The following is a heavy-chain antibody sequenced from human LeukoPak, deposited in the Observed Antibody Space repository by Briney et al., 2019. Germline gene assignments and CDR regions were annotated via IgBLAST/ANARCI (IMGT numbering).Heavy chain of an antibody. CDR3: ARDINSVAFDM. Sequence: GGPLTLTCTASGFTFSRHKINWVREAPGKGREWVLCISSSSSSVYYADSVKGRFTISRDNAKNSVYLQMDNMRADDTAVYYCARDINSVAFDMWGQGTMVTVSS. D-gene: IGHD3-10*01. J-gene: IGHJ3*02. CDR1: GFTFSRHK. CDR2: ISSSSSSV. V-gene: IGHV3-21*01.